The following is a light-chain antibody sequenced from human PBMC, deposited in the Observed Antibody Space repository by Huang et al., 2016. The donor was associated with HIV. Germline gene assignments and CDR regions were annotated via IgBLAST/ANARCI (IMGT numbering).Light chain of an antibody. J-gene: IGKJ1*01. CDR2: WAS. CDR1: QSVYSSSTSKDY. V-gene: IGKV4-1*01. Sequence: DIIMTQSPDSLAVSLGERAPLNCRSSQSVYSSSTSKDYMAWFQQKPGQPPRLLLFWASTREAGVPDRFTGSGSGTHFTLTIASLEAEDAAIYYCQQYYSSPQTFGQGTRVEVK. CDR3: QQYYSSPQT.